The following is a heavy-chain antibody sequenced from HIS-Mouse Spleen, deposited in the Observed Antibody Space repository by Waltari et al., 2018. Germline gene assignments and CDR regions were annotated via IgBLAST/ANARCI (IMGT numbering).Heavy chain of an antibody. V-gene: IGHV4-39*07. D-gene: IGHD6-13*01. J-gene: IGHJ2*01. CDR1: AASISSSSYY. CDR2: VYYSGNT. CDR3: AREIPYSSSWYDWYFDL. Sequence: QLQLQESGPGLVKPSETLSLACTVSAASISSSSYYCLRLRQAPGKGLEWIGCVYYSGNTYYKPSLKSRVTISVDTSKDQFSLKLSSVTAADTAVYYCAREIPYSSSWYDWYFDLWGRGTLVTVSS.